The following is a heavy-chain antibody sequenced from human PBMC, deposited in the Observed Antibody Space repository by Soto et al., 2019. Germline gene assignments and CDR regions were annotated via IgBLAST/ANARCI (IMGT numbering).Heavy chain of an antibody. CDR3: ARRSYYGSGSYSVDY. V-gene: IGHV4-39*01. CDR2: IYYSGST. D-gene: IGHD3-10*01. Sequence: PSETLSLTCTVSGGSISSSSYYWGWIRQPPGKGLEWIGSIYYSGSTYYNPSLKSRVTISVDTSKNQFSLKLSSVTAADTAVYYCARRSYYGSGSYSVDYWGQGTLVTVSS. CDR1: GGSISSSSYY. J-gene: IGHJ4*02.